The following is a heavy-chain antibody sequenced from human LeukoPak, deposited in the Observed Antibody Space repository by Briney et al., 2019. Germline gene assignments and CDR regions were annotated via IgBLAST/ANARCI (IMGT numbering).Heavy chain of an antibody. Sequence: GGSLRLSCAASGFTVSSNFLSWVRQAPGKGLEWVSTLYSGGSIYYADSAKGRFTISRDDSKNTLYLQMNSLRAEDTAVYYCARKGSGSYVDVSPHFDSWGQGTLVSVSS. CDR1: GFTVSSNF. J-gene: IGHJ4*02. CDR3: ARKGSGSYVDVSPHFDS. V-gene: IGHV3-66*01. D-gene: IGHD3-10*01. CDR2: LYSGGSI.